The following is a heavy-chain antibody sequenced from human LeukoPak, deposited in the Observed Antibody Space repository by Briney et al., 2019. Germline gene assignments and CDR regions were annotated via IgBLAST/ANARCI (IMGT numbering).Heavy chain of an antibody. D-gene: IGHD3-3*01. CDR3: ARSPEGVDFWSGYYTAHQYYFDY. V-gene: IGHV1-2*02. Sequence: ASVKVSCKASGYTFTGYYMHWVRQAPGQGLEWMGWINPNSGGTNYAQKFQGRVTMTRDTSISTAYMELSRLRSDDTAVYYCARSPEGVDFWSGYYTAHQYYFDYWGQGTLVTVSS. CDR1: GYTFTGYY. J-gene: IGHJ4*02. CDR2: INPNSGGT.